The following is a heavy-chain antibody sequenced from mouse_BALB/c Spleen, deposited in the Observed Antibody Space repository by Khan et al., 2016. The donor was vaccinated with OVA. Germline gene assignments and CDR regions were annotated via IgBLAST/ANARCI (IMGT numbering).Heavy chain of an antibody. Sequence: VQLQQSGNELIRPGTSVKMSCKASGYTFTNYWLGWVKQRPGHGLEWIGDIYPTGYYTNYNEKFKDKATLTVDTSSNTAYMQLSSLTSEESAVYFCTRWATWFFDVWGAGTTVTVSS. CDR3: TRWATWFFDV. CDR2: IYPTGYYT. V-gene: IGHV1-63*02. J-gene: IGHJ1*01. CDR1: GYTFTNYW. D-gene: IGHD3-1*01.